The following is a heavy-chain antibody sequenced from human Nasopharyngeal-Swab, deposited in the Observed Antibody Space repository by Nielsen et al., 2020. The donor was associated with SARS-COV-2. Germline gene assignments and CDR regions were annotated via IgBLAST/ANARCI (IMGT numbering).Heavy chain of an antibody. V-gene: IGHV3-23*01. CDR1: GFRFDSYA. D-gene: IGHD3-22*01. CDR3: AKRDDYYESSGLGN. Sequence: LSLTCAASGFRFDSYAMSWVRQAPGKGLEWVSAIRGSGITTYYADSVKGRFTISRDNSKNTLYLQMNSLRAEDTAVYYCAKRDDYYESSGLGNWGQGTLVTVSS. J-gene: IGHJ4*02. CDR2: IRGSGITT.